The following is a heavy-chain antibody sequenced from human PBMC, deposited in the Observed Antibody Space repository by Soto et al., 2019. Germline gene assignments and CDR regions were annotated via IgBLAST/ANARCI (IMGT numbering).Heavy chain of an antibody. Sequence: ASVKVSCKASGYTFAGYYMHWVRQAPGHGLEWMGWINPNSGGTNYAQKFQGRVTMTRDTSISTAYMELSRLRSDDTAVYYCARETGAPYSNYFDYWGQGTLVTVSS. CDR2: INPNSGGT. CDR1: GYTFAGYY. CDR3: ARETGAPYSNYFDY. V-gene: IGHV1-2*02. D-gene: IGHD4-4*01. J-gene: IGHJ4*02.